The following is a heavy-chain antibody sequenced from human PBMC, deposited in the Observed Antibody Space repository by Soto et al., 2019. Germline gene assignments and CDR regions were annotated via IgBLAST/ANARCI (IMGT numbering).Heavy chain of an antibody. J-gene: IGHJ6*02. CDR3: ARGEPYYDFWSGYPDV. Sequence: ASVKVSCKASGGAFSSYAISWVRQAPGQGLEWMGGIIPIFGTANYAQRFQGRVTITADESTSTAYMELSSLRSEDTAVYYCARGEPYYDFWSGYPDVWGQGTTVTVSS. CDR1: GGAFSSYA. D-gene: IGHD3-3*01. CDR2: IIPIFGTA. V-gene: IGHV1-69*13.